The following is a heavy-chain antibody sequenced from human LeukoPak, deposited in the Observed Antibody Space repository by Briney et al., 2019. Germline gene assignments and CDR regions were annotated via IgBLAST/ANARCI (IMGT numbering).Heavy chain of an antibody. D-gene: IGHD3-22*01. Sequence: GGSLRLSCAASGFTFSSSPMSWVRQAPGKGLDWVSSISADGPTYYADSVKGRFTISRDNSKNTLYLQMNSLRVEDTAVYYCAKGYYDSTGYPLRPSFDYWGQGTLVTVSS. CDR1: GFTFSSSP. J-gene: IGHJ4*02. CDR3: AKGYYDSTGYPLRPSFDY. CDR2: ISADGPT. V-gene: IGHV3-23*01.